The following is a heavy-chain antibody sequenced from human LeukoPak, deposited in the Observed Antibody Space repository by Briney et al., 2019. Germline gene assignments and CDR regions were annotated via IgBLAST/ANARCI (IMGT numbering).Heavy chain of an antibody. V-gene: IGHV1-3*03. Sequence: ASVKVSCKASGYTFTSYGISWVRQAPGQRLEWMGWINAGNGNTKYSQEFQGRVTITRDTSASTAYMELSSLTSGDMAVYYCVRSSGGRHAYDYWGQGTLVTVSS. CDR2: INAGNGNT. CDR3: VRSSGGRHAYDY. D-gene: IGHD2-15*01. CDR1: GYTFTSYG. J-gene: IGHJ4*02.